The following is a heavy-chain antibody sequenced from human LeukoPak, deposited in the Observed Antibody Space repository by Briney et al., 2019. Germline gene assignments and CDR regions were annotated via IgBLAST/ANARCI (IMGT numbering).Heavy chain of an antibody. Sequence: GGSLRLSCAASGFTFSSYSMNWVRQAPGKGLEWVSSISSSSSYIYYADSVEGRFTISRDNAKNSLYLQMNSLRAEDTAVYYCARDAITIFGVAPNLSNWFDPWGQGTLVTVSS. J-gene: IGHJ5*02. CDR3: ARDAITIFGVAPNLSNWFDP. CDR1: GFTFSSYS. D-gene: IGHD3-3*01. CDR2: ISSSSSYI. V-gene: IGHV3-21*01.